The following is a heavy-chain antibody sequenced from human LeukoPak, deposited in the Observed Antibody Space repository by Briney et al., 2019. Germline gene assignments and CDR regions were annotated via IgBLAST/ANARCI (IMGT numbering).Heavy chain of an antibody. Sequence: GGSLRLSCAASGFTFSSYGMHWVRQAPGKGLEWVAFIRYDGSNKYYADSVKGRFTISRDNSKNTLYLQMNSLRAEDTAVYCCAKDYIAVAGPFDYWGQGTLVTVSS. CDR2: IRYDGSNK. D-gene: IGHD6-19*01. CDR1: GFTFSSYG. J-gene: IGHJ4*02. CDR3: AKDYIAVAGPFDY. V-gene: IGHV3-30*02.